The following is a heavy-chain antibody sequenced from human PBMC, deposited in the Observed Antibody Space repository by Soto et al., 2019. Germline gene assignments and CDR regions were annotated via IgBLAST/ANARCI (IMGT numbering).Heavy chain of an antibody. Sequence: QVQLQESGPGLMKPWETLSLTCTVSGASITGSSYWSWIRQPAGKGLEWIGRFSLSGTTNYNPSLRSRVTMSADVSKNQFSLRLTSVTAADTALYYCARGMTPPGAPAWYYFDSWGQGTLVTVSS. D-gene: IGHD2-8*02. J-gene: IGHJ4*02. CDR1: GASITGSSY. V-gene: IGHV4-4*07. CDR3: ARGMTPPGAPAWYYFDS. CDR2: FSLSGTT.